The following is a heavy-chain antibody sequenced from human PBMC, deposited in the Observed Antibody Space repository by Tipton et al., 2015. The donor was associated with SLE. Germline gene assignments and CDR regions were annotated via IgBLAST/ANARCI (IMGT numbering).Heavy chain of an antibody. Sequence: TLSLTCTVSGGSISSGSYSWNWIRQPAGKGLEWIGRFYGGFTTYNPSLNSRATMSVDTSKNQLSLKLISVNAADTAVYYCAREPPQLLWFGGVGSEYSWFDPWGQGTRVTVSS. CDR1: GGSISSGSYS. CDR3: AREPPQLLWFGGVGSEYSWFDP. V-gene: IGHV4-61*02. CDR2: FYGGFT. D-gene: IGHD3-10*01. J-gene: IGHJ5*02.